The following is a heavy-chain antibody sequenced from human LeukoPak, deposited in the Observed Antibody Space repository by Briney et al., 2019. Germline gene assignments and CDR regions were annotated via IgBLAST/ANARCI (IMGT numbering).Heavy chain of an antibody. J-gene: IGHJ4*02. CDR1: GGSISSSSYY. V-gene: IGHV4-39*01. D-gene: IGHD1-1*01. CDR2: INYNGNT. CDR3: ARREVGTMSDY. Sequence: SSETLSLTCTVSGGSISSSSYYWGWIRQPPGKGLEWIGTINYNGNTYYTPSLKSRVTISEDTSKNQFSLKLTSVTAADTAVYYCARREVGTMSDYWGQGILVTVSS.